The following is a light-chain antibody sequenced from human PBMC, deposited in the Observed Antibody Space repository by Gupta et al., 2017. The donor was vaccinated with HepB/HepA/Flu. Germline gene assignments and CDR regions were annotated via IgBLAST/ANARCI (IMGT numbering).Light chain of an antibody. CDR1: SSNIGGKV. CDR2: GND. Sequence: SVLTHPPSVTGAPVQRVTIPCSGRSSNIGGKVVHWYQQVPGAAPKLLIFGNDQRPSGVPDRFSGSKSGTSATPAISGLQAEEEADYYCAAWDETGNVFWVFGGGTKGTVL. CDR3: AAWDETGNVFWV. V-gene: IGLV1-44*01. J-gene: IGLJ3*02.